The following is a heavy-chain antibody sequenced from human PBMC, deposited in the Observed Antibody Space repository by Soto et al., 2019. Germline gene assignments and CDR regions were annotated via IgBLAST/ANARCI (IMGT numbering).Heavy chain of an antibody. CDR1: GFTFNNAW. V-gene: IGHV3-15*01. CDR2: IKSKTDSGTT. CDR3: VKTSHYGSGTWNFDV. J-gene: IGHJ4*02. Sequence: GGSLRLSCAASGFTFNNAWMSWVRQAPGKGLEWVGRIKSKTDSGTTDYAAPVKGRFTISRDGSKNSLYLQMNSLKIEDTALYYCVKTSHYGSGTWNFDVWGLGTLVTVSS. D-gene: IGHD3-10*01.